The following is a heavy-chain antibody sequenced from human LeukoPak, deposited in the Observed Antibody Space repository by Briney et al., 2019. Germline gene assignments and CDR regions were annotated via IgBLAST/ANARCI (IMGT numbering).Heavy chain of an antibody. CDR3: ARHKIIAAAGTEWFDP. CDR1: GGSISSYY. Sequence: SETLSLTCTVSGGSISSYYWSWIRQPPGEGLEWIGYIYYSGSTNYNPSLKSRVTISVDTSKNQFSLKLSSVTAADTAVYYCARHKIIAAAGTEWFDPWGQGTLVTVSS. D-gene: IGHD6-13*01. J-gene: IGHJ5*02. CDR2: IYYSGST. V-gene: IGHV4-59*08.